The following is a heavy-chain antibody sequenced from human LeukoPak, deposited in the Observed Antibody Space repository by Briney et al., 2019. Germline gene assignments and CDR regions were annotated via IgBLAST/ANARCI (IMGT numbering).Heavy chain of an antibody. CDR3: ARIARSGYASGSGAFDI. CDR1: GGSISSYNW. CDR2: IYHTEIT. Sequence: SGTLSLTCDVSGGSISSYNWWNWVRQPPGRGLEWIGQIYHTEITNYNPSLKSRVTISLDKSKNQFSLNLNSVTAADTAVYYCARIARSGYASGSGAFDIWGQGTTVIVSS. V-gene: IGHV4-4*02. D-gene: IGHD3-22*01. J-gene: IGHJ3*02.